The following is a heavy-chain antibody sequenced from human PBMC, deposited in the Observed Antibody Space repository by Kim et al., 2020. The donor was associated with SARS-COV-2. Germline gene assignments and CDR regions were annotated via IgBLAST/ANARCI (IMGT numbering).Heavy chain of an antibody. Sequence: GGSLRLSGTVSGFSFSSCAMGWVRQAPGKGLEWVSSISHDGNAQYYADSVNGRFTISRDDSRNTLYLRLSSLRAEDTALYYCAKDLWGFSAMDAWGQGTTVIVSS. CDR3: AKDLWGFSAMDA. V-gene: IGHV3-23*01. D-gene: IGHD7-27*01. J-gene: IGHJ6*02. CDR1: GFSFSSCA. CDR2: ISHDGNAQ.